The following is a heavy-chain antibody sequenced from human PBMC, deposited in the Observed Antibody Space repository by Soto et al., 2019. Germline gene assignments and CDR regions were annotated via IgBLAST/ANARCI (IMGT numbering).Heavy chain of an antibody. Sequence: SETLSLTCTVSGGSISSSSYYWGWIRQPPGKGLEWIGSIYYSGSTYYNPSLKSRVAISVDTSKNQFSLELSSVAAADTAVYYCARGPNYYDSSGYYPRPDALDIWGQGTMVTVSS. D-gene: IGHD3-22*01. CDR3: ARGPNYYDSSGYYPRPDALDI. CDR2: IYYSGST. J-gene: IGHJ3*02. CDR1: GGSISSSSYY. V-gene: IGHV4-39*01.